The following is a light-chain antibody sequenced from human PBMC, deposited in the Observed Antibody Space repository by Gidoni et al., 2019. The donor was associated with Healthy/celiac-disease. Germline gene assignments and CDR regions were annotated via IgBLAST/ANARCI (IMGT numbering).Light chain of an antibody. CDR3: QQYNSYWP. CDR1: QSISSW. V-gene: IGKV1-5*01. Sequence: DIQMNQSPSTLSASVGDRVTITCRASQSISSWLAWYQQKPGKAPKLLIYDASSLESGVPSRFSGSGSVTEFTLTISSLQPYDFATYYCQQYNSYWPFGQGTKVEIK. CDR2: DAS. J-gene: IGKJ1*01.